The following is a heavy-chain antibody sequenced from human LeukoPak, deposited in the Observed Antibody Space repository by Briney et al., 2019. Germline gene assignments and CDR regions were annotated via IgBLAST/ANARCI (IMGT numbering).Heavy chain of an antibody. CDR2: ISWNSGSI. J-gene: IGHJ4*02. Sequence: GRSLRLSCAASGFTFDDYAMHWVRQAPGKGLEWVSGISWNSGSIGYADSVKGRFTISRDNAKNSLYLQMNSLRAEDTALYYCAKEDTMVRGAKTGWGQGTLVTVSS. D-gene: IGHD3-10*01. CDR1: GFTFDDYA. CDR3: AKEDTMVRGAKTG. V-gene: IGHV3-9*01.